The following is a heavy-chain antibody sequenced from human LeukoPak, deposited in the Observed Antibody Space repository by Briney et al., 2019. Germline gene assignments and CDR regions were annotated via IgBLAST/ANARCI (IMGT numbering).Heavy chain of an antibody. CDR1: GGSISSYY. CDR2: IYTSGST. CDR3: ARRYGSGSSGTFDY. J-gene: IGHJ4*02. V-gene: IGHV4-4*07. Sequence: SETLSLTCTVSGGSISSYYWSWIRQTAGKGLEWIGRIYTSGSTNYNPSLKSRVTISVDTSKNQFSLKLSSVTAADTAVYYCARRYGSGSSGTFDYWGQGTLVTVSS. D-gene: IGHD3-10*01.